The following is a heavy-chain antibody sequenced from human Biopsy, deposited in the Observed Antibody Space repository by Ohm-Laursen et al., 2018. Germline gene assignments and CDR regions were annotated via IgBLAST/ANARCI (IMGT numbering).Heavy chain of an antibody. D-gene: IGHD3-22*01. Sequence: GTLSLTCAVYGESFNGYYWSWIRQTPGKGLEWIGEINHSGRTNYNPSLKIRVTISVDTSKNQFSLKVRSVTAADTAVYYCVRGVDYYDPYHYYALDVWGQGTTVTVSS. V-gene: IGHV4-34*01. CDR3: VRGVDYYDPYHYYALDV. J-gene: IGHJ6*02. CDR2: INHSGRT. CDR1: GESFNGYY.